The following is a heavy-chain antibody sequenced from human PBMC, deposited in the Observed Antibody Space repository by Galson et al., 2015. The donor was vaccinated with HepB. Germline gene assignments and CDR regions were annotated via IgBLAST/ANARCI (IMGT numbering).Heavy chain of an antibody. D-gene: IGHD5-18*01. CDR1: GFTFSSYG. J-gene: IGHJ3*02. Sequence: SLRLSCAASGFTFSSYGMHWVRQAPGKGLEWVAVISYDGSNKYYADSVKGRFTIPRDNSKNTLYLQMNSLRAEDTAVYYCAKGPSYRYSYGFGYAFDIWGQGTMVTVSS. CDR3: AKGPSYRYSYGFGYAFDI. CDR2: ISYDGSNK. V-gene: IGHV3-30*18.